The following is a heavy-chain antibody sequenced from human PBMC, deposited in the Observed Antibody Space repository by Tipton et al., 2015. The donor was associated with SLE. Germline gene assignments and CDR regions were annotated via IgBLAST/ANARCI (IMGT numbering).Heavy chain of an antibody. D-gene: IGHD4-17*01. CDR2: IYYSGTT. V-gene: IGHV4-39*01. CDR1: GGSIRSNTYY. J-gene: IGHJ5*02. Sequence: LRLSCTVSGGSIRSNTYYWGWIRQPPGKGLEWIGSIYYSGTTYYNPSLRSRVTISVDTSKNQFSLKLSSVTAADTAVYYCARLPTGFPNWFDPWGQGTLVTVSS. CDR3: ARLPTGFPNWFDP.